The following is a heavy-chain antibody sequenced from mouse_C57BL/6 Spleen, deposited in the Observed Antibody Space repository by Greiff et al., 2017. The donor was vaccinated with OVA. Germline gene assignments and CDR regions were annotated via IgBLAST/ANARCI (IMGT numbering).Heavy chain of an antibody. CDR2: ISNGGGST. CDR3: ARRSSYYAMDY. CDR1: GFTFSDYY. Sequence: EVHLVESGGGLVQPGGSLKLSCAASGFTFSDYYMYWVRQTPEKRLEWVAYISNGGGSTYYPDTVKGRFTISRDNAKDTMYLQMSRLKSEDTAMYYCARRSSYYAMDYWGQGTSVTVSS. J-gene: IGHJ4*01. D-gene: IGHD1-1*01. V-gene: IGHV5-12*01.